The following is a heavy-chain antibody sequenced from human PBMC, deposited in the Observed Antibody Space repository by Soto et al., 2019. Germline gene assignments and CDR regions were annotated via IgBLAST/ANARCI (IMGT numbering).Heavy chain of an antibody. Sequence: GASVKVSCKASGYTFTSYYMHWVRQAPGQGLEWMGIINPSGGSTSYAQKFRGRVTMTRDKSTSTVYMELSSLRSEDTTVYYCARVRGDYDSRTWRYYYGMDVWGQGTTVTVSS. CDR3: ARVRGDYDSRTWRYYYGMDV. V-gene: IGHV1-46*01. CDR2: INPSGGST. CDR1: GYTFTSYY. D-gene: IGHD3-3*01. J-gene: IGHJ6*02.